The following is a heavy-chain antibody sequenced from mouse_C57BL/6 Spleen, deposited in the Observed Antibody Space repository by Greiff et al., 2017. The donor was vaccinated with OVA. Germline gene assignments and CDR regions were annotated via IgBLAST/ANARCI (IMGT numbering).Heavy chain of an antibody. V-gene: IGHV3-6*01. Sequence: EVKLQESGPGLVKPSQSLSLTCSVTGYSITSGYYWNWIRQFPGNKLEWMGYISYDGSNNYNPSLKNRISITRDTSKNQFFLKLNSVTTEDTATYYCARETYYSNYGNYFDYWGQGTTLTVSS. CDR1: GYSITSGYY. J-gene: IGHJ2*01. D-gene: IGHD2-5*01. CDR3: ARETYYSNYGNYFDY. CDR2: ISYDGSN.